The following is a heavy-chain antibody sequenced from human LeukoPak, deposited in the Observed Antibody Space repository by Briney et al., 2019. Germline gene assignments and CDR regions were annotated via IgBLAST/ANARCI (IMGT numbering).Heavy chain of an antibody. CDR1: GYSISSGYY. V-gene: IGHV4-38-2*02. D-gene: IGHD4-23*01. CDR3: ARDVYGGNSRGAFDI. Sequence: PSETLSLTCAVSGYSISSGYYWGWIRQPPGKGLEWIGTIYHSGSTSYNPSLKSRVTISVDTSKNQFSLKLSSATAADTAVYYCARDVYGGNSRGAFDIWGQGTMVTVSS. CDR2: IYHSGST. J-gene: IGHJ3*02.